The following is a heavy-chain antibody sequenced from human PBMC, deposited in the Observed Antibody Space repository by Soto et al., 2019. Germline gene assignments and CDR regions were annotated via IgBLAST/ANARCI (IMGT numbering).Heavy chain of an antibody. Sequence: SETLCIACIVSVGSISISSYYWGWIRQPPGKGLEWIGSIYYSGSTYYNPSLKSRVTISVDTSKNQFSLKLSSVTAADTAVYYCARESYGDWGQGTLVTVSS. J-gene: IGHJ4*02. CDR1: VGSISISSYY. D-gene: IGHD4-17*01. CDR2: IYYSGST. V-gene: IGHV4-39*01. CDR3: ARESYGD.